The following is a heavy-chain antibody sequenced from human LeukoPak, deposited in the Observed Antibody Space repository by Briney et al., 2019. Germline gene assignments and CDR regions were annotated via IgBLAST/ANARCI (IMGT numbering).Heavy chain of an antibody. V-gene: IGHV4-38-2*02. CDR2: IYHSGST. D-gene: IGHD3-22*01. Sequence: SETLSLTCTVSGYSISSGYYWGWIRQPPGKGLEWIGSIYHSGSTYYNPSLKSRVTISVDTSKNQFSLKLSSVTAADTAVYYCARGGGITMIVVVSHFDHWGQGTLVTVSS. J-gene: IGHJ4*02. CDR3: ARGGGITMIVVVSHFDH. CDR1: GYSISSGYY.